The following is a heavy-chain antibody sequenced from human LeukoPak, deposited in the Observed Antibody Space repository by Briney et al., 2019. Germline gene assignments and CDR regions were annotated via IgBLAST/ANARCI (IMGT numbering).Heavy chain of an antibody. CDR3: AKWKYSNSGIDDY. Sequence: PGGSLRLSCAASGFTLSSYAMSWVRQAPGKGLEWVSVISGSGDNTYYADSVKGRFTISRDNSKNMLYLQMNSLRAEDTAVYYCAKWKYSNSGIDDYWGQGTLVTVSS. CDR1: GFTLSSYA. CDR2: ISGSGDNT. D-gene: IGHD6-6*01. V-gene: IGHV3-23*01. J-gene: IGHJ4*02.